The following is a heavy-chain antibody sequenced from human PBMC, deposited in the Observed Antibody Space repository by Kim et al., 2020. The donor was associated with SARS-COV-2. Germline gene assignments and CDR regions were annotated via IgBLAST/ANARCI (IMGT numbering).Heavy chain of an antibody. CDR2: IYYSGST. CDR3: ARDWYTMVRGVSYYYGMDV. Sequence: SETLSLTCTVSGGSISSYYWSWIRQPPGKGLEWIGYIYYSGSTNYNPSLKSRVTISVDTSKNQFSLKLSSVTAADTAVYYCARDWYTMVRGVSYYYGMDVWGQGTTVTVSS. J-gene: IGHJ6*02. D-gene: IGHD3-10*01. CDR1: GGSISSYY. V-gene: IGHV4-59*01.